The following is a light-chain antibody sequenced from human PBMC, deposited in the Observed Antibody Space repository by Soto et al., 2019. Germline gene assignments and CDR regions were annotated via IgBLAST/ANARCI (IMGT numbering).Light chain of an antibody. Sequence: DIPMTQSPSSLSASVGDRVTITCRASQGISNYLAWYQQRPGKGPRLLIYAASALQSGVPSRFSGSGSVTDFTLTISDLQPEDVATYYCQKYNRDPVIFGGGTKVEIK. CDR2: AAS. V-gene: IGKV1-27*01. CDR1: QGISNY. J-gene: IGKJ4*01. CDR3: QKYNRDPVI.